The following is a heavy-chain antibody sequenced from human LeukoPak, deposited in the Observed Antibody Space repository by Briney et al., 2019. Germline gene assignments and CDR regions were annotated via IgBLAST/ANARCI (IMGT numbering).Heavy chain of an antibody. D-gene: IGHD5-18*01. CDR2: IYYSGTT. V-gene: IGHV4-39*07. Sequence: SETLSLTCTVSGGLISISTYYWGWIRQPPGTGLEWIGSIYYSGTTHYNPSLKSRVTIAVDTSKNQFSLKLTSVTAADTAVYYCARIDTAPYYYYYYMDVWGKGTTVTVSS. J-gene: IGHJ6*03. CDR1: GGLISISTYY. CDR3: ARIDTAPYYYYYYMDV.